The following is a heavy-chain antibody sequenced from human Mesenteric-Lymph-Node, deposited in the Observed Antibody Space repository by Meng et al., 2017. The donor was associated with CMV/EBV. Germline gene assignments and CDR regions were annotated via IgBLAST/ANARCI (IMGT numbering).Heavy chain of an antibody. D-gene: IGHD3-22*01. CDR3: ARDSSYYDSSGYYSEHFQH. CDR2: ISSSSSYV. Sequence: GGSLRLSCAASGFTFSNFAMSWVRQAPGKGLEWVSSISSSSSYVYYADSVKGRFTISRDNSKNSLYLQMNSLTVEDTAVYYCARDSSYYDSSGYYSEHFQHWGQGTLVTVSS. J-gene: IGHJ1*01. V-gene: IGHV3-21*01. CDR1: GFTFSNFA.